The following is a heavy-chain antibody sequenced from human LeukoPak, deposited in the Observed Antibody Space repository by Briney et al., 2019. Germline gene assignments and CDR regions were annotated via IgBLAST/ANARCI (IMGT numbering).Heavy chain of an antibody. V-gene: IGHV3-15*01. CDR2: IRSNSDGGTA. CDR3: TADLRWSHNF. D-gene: IGHD4-23*01. Sequence: GGSLRLSCAASGLTFSSAWMSWVRQAPGKGLEWVGRIRSNSDGGTAEYAASVQGRFTISRDDSKNTLYLQMNSLKTGDTAMLYCTADLRWSHNFWGQGNLVTVSS. J-gene: IGHJ4*02. CDR1: GLTFSSAW.